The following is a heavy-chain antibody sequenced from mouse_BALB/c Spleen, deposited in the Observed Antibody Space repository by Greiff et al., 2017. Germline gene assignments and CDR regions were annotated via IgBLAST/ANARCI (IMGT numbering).Heavy chain of an antibody. CDR2: ISTYYGDA. J-gene: IGHJ4*01. CDR3: ASATVVATDAMGY. D-gene: IGHD1-1*01. CDR1: GYTFTDYA. V-gene: IGHV1S137*01. Sequence: QVQLQQSGAELVRPGVSVKISCKGSGYTFTDYAMHWVKQSHAKSLEWIGVISTYYGDASYNQKFKGKATMAVDKSSSTAYMELARLTSEDSAIYYCASATVVATDAMGYWGQGTSVTVSS.